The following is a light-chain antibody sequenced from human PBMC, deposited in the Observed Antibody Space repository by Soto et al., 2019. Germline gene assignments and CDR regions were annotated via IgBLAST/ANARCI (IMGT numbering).Light chain of an antibody. CDR3: QQYGTSPLMYT. Sequence: ESVLTQSPGSLSLSPGETATLSCRASQSIINNYLAWYQQKPGQAPRLLIYGASIRATGVPDRFSGSGSGTDFTLNITRLEAEDFAVYYCQQYGTSPLMYTFGQGTKLGVK. CDR2: GAS. CDR1: QSIINNY. J-gene: IGKJ2*01. V-gene: IGKV3-20*01.